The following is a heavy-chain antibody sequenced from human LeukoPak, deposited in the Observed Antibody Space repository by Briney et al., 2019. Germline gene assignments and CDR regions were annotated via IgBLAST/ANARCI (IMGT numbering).Heavy chain of an antibody. CDR1: GGSFSGYY. D-gene: IGHD6-13*01. CDR3: ARDKVAAAGTDWFDP. CDR2: INHSGST. J-gene: IGHJ5*02. V-gene: IGHV4-34*01. Sequence: SETLSLTCAVYGGSFSGYYWSWIRQPPGKWLEWIGEINHSGSTNYNPSLKSRVTISVDTSKNQFSLKLSSVTAADTAVYYCARDKVAAAGTDWFDPWGQGTLVTVSS.